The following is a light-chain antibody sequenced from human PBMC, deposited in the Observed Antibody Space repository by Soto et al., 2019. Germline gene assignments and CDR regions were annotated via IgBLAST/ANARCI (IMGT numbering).Light chain of an antibody. Sequence: EIVMTQSPATLSVSPGERATLSCRASQSVSSNFAWYQQKPGQAPRLLIYGASTRATGTPARFSGSGSGKEFTLTVSSLQSEDFAVYYCQQYNNCPPWTFGQGTKVEIK. CDR2: GAS. V-gene: IGKV3-15*01. J-gene: IGKJ1*01. CDR3: QQYNNCPPWT. CDR1: QSVSSN.